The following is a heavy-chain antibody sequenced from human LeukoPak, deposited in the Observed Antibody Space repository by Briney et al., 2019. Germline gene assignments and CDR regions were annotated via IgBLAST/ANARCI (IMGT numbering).Heavy chain of an antibody. CDR1: GGSVSSGSYY. V-gene: IGHV4-61*01. CDR3: ARDLGLEGDY. Sequence: SETLSLTCTVSGGSVSSGSYYWSWIRQPPGKGLEWIGYIYYSGSTNYNPSLKSRVTISVDTSKNQFSLKLSSVTAADTAVYYCARDLGLEGDYWGQGTLVTVSS. J-gene: IGHJ4*02. CDR2: IYYSGST. D-gene: IGHD1-1*01.